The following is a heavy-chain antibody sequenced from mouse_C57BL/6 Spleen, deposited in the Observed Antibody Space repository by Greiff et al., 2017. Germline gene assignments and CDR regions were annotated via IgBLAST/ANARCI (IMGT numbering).Heavy chain of an antibody. CDR2: IYPGSGST. J-gene: IGHJ2*01. D-gene: IGHD1-1*01. CDR3: AHITTVVARGYFDY. Sequence: QVQLQQPGAELVKPGASVKMSCKASGYTFTSYWITWVKQRPGQGLEWIGDIYPGSGSTNYNEKFKSKATLTVDTSSSTAYMQLSSLTSEDSAVYYCAHITTVVARGYFDYWGQGTTLTVSS. CDR1: GYTFTSYW. V-gene: IGHV1-55*01.